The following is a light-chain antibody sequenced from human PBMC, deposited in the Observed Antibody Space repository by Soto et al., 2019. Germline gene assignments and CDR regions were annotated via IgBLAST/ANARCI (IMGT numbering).Light chain of an antibody. J-gene: IGKJ4*01. CDR3: QQRGNWPLT. CDR1: QSISVY. Sequence: EIVLTQSPATLSLSPGERATLSCRASQSISVYLAWYQQKLGQAPRLLISDAYNRATGIPARFSGSGSGTDFPLTISSLEPEDFAVYYCQQRGNWPLTFGGGTTVEIK. CDR2: DAY. V-gene: IGKV3-11*01.